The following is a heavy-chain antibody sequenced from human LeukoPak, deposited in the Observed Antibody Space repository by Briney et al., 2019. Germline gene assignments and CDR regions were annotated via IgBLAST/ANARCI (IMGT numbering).Heavy chain of an antibody. V-gene: IGHV4-39*07. CDR2: INHSGST. CDR1: GGSISSSSYY. J-gene: IGHJ6*03. Sequence: SETLSLTCTVSGGSISSSSYYWGWIRQPPGKGLEWIGEINHSGSTNYNPSLKSRVTISVDTSKNQFSLKLSSVTAADTAVYYCARRLYWYGPLGYYYYMDVWGKGTTVTISS. CDR3: ARRLYWYGPLGYYYYMDV. D-gene: IGHD2-8*02.